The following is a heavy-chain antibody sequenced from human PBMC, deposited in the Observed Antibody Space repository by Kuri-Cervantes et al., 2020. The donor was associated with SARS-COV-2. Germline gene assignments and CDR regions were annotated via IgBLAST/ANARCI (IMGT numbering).Heavy chain of an antibody. Sequence: GESLKISCITSGFTFTHYGMHWVRQAPGKGLEWVALIWYDESYKYYADSVKGRFTMSRDTSKSTVYLQMNSLRVEDTAVYYCARDYDSYGGHFDYWGQGTLVTVSS. CDR3: ARDYDSYGGHFDY. CDR1: GFTFTHYG. V-gene: IGHV3-33*01. CDR2: IWYDESYK. D-gene: IGHD3-3*01. J-gene: IGHJ4*02.